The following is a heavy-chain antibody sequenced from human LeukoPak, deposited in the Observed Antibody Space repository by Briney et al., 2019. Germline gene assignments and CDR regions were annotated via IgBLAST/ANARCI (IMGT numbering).Heavy chain of an antibody. Sequence: GESLKISCKGSGYSFTNYWISWVRQMPGKGLEWMGRIDPSDSNTNYSPSFQGHVTISADKSISTAYLQWSSLKASDTAMYYCARLLSGSYDYWGQGTLVTVSS. CDR1: GYSFTNYW. CDR3: ARLLSGSYDY. V-gene: IGHV5-10-1*01. CDR2: IDPSDSNT. J-gene: IGHJ4*02. D-gene: IGHD1-26*01.